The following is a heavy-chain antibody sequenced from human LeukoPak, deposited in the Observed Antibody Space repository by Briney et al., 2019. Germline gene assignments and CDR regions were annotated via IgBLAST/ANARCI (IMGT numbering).Heavy chain of an antibody. CDR1: GGTFSSYA. V-gene: IGHV1-69*05. J-gene: IGHJ4*02. CDR2: IIPIFGTA. Sequence: EASVKVSCKASGGTFSSYAISWVRQAPGQGLEWMGRIIPIFGTANYAQKFRGRVTITTDESTSTAYMELSSLRSEDTAVYYCARGSVATTVFDYWGQGTLVTVSS. D-gene: IGHD1-26*01. CDR3: ARGSVATTVFDY.